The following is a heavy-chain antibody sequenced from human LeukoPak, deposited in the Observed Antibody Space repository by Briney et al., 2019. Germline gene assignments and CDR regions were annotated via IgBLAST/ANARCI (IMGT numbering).Heavy chain of an antibody. CDR2: ISGSGGST. CDR3: ARDSRGGIDI. Sequence: GGSLRISCAASGFPFDDYGMLWVRQAPGKGLEWVSAISGSGGSTYYADSVKGRFTISRDNSKNTLYLQMNSLRAEDTAVHYCARDSRGGIDIWGQGTMVTVSS. CDR1: GFPFDDYG. J-gene: IGHJ3*02. V-gene: IGHV3-23*01. D-gene: IGHD3-16*01.